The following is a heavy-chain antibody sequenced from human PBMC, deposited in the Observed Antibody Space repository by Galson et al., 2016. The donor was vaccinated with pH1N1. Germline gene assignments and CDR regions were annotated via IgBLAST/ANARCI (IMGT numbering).Heavy chain of an antibody. CDR3: AKDFSHYIPSTGSFDY. Sequence: LRLSCAASGFTLGDFYMDWVRQAPGKGLEWVSSISATGISTYYADSVKGRFTISRDNSKNTVYLQMDSLRAEDTALYYCAKDFSHYIPSTGSFDYWGRGALVTASS. CDR1: GFTLGDFY. V-gene: IGHV3-23*01. J-gene: IGHJ4*02. CDR2: ISATGIST. D-gene: IGHD1-14*01.